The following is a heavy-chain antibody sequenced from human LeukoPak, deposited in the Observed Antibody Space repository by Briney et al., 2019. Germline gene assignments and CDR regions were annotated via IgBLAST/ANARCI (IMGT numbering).Heavy chain of an antibody. Sequence: SSETLSLTCAVYGGSSSGYYWSWIRQPPGKGLEWIGEINHSGSTNYNPSLKSRVTISVDTSKNQFSLKLSSVTAADTAVYYCARGRTYGDPYYFDYWGQGTLVSVSS. D-gene: IGHD4-17*01. J-gene: IGHJ4*02. V-gene: IGHV4-34*01. CDR3: ARGRTYGDPYYFDY. CDR2: INHSGST. CDR1: GGSSSGYY.